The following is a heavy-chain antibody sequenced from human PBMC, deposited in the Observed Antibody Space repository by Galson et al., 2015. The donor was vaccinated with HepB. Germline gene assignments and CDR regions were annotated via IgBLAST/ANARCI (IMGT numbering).Heavy chain of an antibody. V-gene: IGHV3-30-3*01. CDR2: ISYDGSNK. Sequence: SLRLSCAASGFTFSSYAMHWVRQAPGKGLEWVAVISYDGSNKYYADSVKGRFTISRDNSKNTLYLQMNSLRAEDTAVYYCARGSNFNSWSGYLGGYYYYYGMDVWGQGTTVTVSS. J-gene: IGHJ6*02. CDR1: GFTFSSYA. D-gene: IGHD3-3*01. CDR3: ARGSNFNSWSGYLGGYYYYYGMDV.